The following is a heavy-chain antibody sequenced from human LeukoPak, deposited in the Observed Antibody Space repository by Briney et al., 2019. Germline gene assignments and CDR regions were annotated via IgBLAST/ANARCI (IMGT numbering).Heavy chain of an antibody. V-gene: IGHV4-34*01. Sequence: SETLSLTCAVYGVSFSGYYWSWIRQPPGKGLEWIGEINHSGSTNYNPSLKSRVTISVDTSKNQFSLKLSSVTAADTAVYYCARDDMIVVGSSFDIWGQGTMVTVSS. CDR3: ARDDMIVVGSSFDI. CDR1: GVSFSGYY. J-gene: IGHJ3*02. D-gene: IGHD3-22*01. CDR2: INHSGST.